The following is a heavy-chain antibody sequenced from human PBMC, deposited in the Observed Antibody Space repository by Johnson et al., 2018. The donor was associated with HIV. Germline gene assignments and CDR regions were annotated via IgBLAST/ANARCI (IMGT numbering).Heavy chain of an antibody. D-gene: IGHD3-3*01. V-gene: IGHV3-13*01. CDR3: ARGGSRTTIFGVDINLGGFDI. CDR2: MCTAGDT. J-gene: IGHJ3*02. Sequence: VQLVESGGGVVRPGGSLRLSCAASGFTFDDYGMHWVRQAPGKGLEWVSTMCTAGDTYYAGSVKGRFTVSRENAKNSLYIQMNSLRAGDTAVYYCARGGSRTTIFGVDINLGGFDIWGQGTRVTVSS. CDR1: GFTFDDYG.